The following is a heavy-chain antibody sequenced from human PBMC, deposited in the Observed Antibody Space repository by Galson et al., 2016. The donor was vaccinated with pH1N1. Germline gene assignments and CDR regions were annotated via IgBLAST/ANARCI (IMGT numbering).Heavy chain of an antibody. V-gene: IGHV3-21*01. Sequence: SLRLSCAASGFLFSGYTMNWIRQAPGKGPEWVSSISSTGRNIYSADSLKGRFTISRDNAKNSLYLQISNLRVEDTAVYYCARVPYFPPYFDNWGQGTLVTVSA. D-gene: IGHD2-21*01. CDR1: GFLFSGYT. CDR3: ARVPYFPPYFDN. CDR2: ISSTGRNI. J-gene: IGHJ4*02.